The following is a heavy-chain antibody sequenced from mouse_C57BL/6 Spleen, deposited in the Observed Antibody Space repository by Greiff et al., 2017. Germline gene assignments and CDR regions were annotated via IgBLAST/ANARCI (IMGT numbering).Heavy chain of an antibody. CDR3: TLLEDFAY. CDR2: LVPENGDT. D-gene: IGHD1-1*01. V-gene: IGHV14-4*01. Sequence: SGAELLRPGASVKLSCTASGFNIQDDYMHWVKQRPEQGLEWIGWLVPENGDTEYASKFQGKAPITADTSSNTAYLQLSSLTSEDTAVYYCTLLEDFAYWGQGTLVTVSA. CDR1: GFNIQDDY. J-gene: IGHJ3*01.